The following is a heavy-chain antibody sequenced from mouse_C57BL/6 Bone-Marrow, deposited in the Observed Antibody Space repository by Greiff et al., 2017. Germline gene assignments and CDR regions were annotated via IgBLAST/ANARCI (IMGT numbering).Heavy chain of an antibody. CDR1: GFNIKDDY. J-gene: IGHJ3*01. CDR2: IDPENGDT. Sequence: EVQLQRSGAELVRPGASVKLSCTASGFNIKDDYMHWVKQRPEQGLEWIGWIDPENGDTEYASKFQGKATITADTSSNTAYLQLSSLTSEDTAVYYCTTTWFAYWGQGTLVTVSA. V-gene: IGHV14-4*01. CDR3: TTTWFAY.